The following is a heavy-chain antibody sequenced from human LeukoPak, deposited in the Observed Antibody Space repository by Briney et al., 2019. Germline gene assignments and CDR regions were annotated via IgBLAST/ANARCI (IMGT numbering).Heavy chain of an antibody. D-gene: IGHD5-18*01. V-gene: IGHV4-59*08. Sequence: SETLSLTCTVSGGSISSYYWSWIRQPPGKGLEWIGYIYYSGSTNYNPSLKSRVTISVDTSKNQFSLKLSSVTAADTAVYYCARLPSGYSYGYGFDYWGQGTLVTVSS. CDR3: ARLPSGYSYGYGFDY. J-gene: IGHJ4*02. CDR2: IYYSGST. CDR1: GGSISSYY.